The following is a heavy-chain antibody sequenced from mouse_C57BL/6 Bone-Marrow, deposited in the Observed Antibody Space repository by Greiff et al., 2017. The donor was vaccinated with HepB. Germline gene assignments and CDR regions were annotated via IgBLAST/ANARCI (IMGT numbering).Heavy chain of an antibody. J-gene: IGHJ4*01. Sequence: QVQLKESGAELVKPGASVKLSCKASGYTFTEYTIHWVKQRSGQGLEWIGWFYPGSGSIKYNEKFKDKATLTADKSSSTVYMELSRLTSEDSAVYFCARHEAHGNYVNYYAIDYWGQGTSVTVSS. V-gene: IGHV1-62-2*01. CDR3: ARHEAHGNYVNYYAIDY. D-gene: IGHD2-1*01. CDR2: FYPGSGSI. CDR1: GYTFTEYT.